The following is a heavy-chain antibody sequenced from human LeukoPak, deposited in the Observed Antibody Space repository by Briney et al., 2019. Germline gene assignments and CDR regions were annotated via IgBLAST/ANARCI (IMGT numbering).Heavy chain of an antibody. CDR2: INPSGGST. D-gene: IGHD6-13*01. CDR3: ARGGYSSSWYPVYYYYGMDV. Sequence: GASVKVSCKASGYTFTSYYMHWVRQAPGQGLEWMGIINPSGGSTSYAQKFQGRVTMTRNTSISTAYMELSSLRYEDTAVYYCARGGYSSSWYPVYYYYGMDVWGQGTTVTVSS. V-gene: IGHV1-46*01. CDR1: GYTFTSYY. J-gene: IGHJ6*02.